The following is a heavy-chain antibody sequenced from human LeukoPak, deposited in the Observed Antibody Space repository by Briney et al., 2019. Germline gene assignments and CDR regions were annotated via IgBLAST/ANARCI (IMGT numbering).Heavy chain of an antibody. V-gene: IGHV3-66*01. CDR3: AKFYDILTAYFDF. CDR2: IYSSGGT. D-gene: IGHD3-9*01. CDR1: GFTVGTNY. Sequence: PGGSLRLSCAASGFTVGTNYMSWVRQAPGKGLEWVSVIYSSGGTYYADSVKGRFTISRDNSNNILYLQMNSLRAEDTAVYYCAKFYDILTAYFDFWGQGTLVTVSS. J-gene: IGHJ4*02.